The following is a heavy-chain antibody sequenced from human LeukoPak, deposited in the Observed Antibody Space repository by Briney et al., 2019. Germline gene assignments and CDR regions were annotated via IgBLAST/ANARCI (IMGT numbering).Heavy chain of an antibody. CDR3: AREKTGDNWNDDGVDY. V-gene: IGHV1-2*06. Sequence: ASVKVSCKASGYTFTGYYMHWVRQAPGQGLEWMGRINPNSGGTNYAQKFQGRVTMTRDTSISTAYMELSRLRFDDTAVYYCAREKTGDNWNDDGVDYWGQGTLVTVSS. CDR2: INPNSGGT. J-gene: IGHJ4*02. CDR1: GYTFTGYY. D-gene: IGHD1-20*01.